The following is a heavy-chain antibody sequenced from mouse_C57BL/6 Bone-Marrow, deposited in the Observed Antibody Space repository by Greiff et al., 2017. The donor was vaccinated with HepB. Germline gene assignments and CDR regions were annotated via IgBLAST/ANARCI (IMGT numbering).Heavy chain of an antibody. Sequence: EVKLMESGGGLVKPGGSLKLSCAASGFTFSSYAMSWVRQTPEKRLEWVATISDGGSYTYYPDNVKGRFTISRDNAKNNLYLQMSHLKSEDTAMYYCARGYYGSSYWGQGTTLTVSS. D-gene: IGHD1-1*01. V-gene: IGHV5-4*03. CDR1: GFTFSSYA. J-gene: IGHJ2*01. CDR3: ARGYYGSSY. CDR2: ISDGGSYT.